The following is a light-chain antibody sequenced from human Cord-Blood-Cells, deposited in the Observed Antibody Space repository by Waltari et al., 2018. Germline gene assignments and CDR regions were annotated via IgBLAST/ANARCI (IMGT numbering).Light chain of an antibody. CDR1: VLAKKY. CDR3: YSAADNKGV. Sequence: SYELTQPSSVSVSPGQTARITCSGDVLAKKYARWFQQKPGQAPVLVIYKDSERPSGSPERFSGSRSGTTVTLTISGAQVEDEADYYCYSAADNKGVFGGGTKLTVL. CDR2: KDS. J-gene: IGLJ3*02. V-gene: IGLV3-27*01.